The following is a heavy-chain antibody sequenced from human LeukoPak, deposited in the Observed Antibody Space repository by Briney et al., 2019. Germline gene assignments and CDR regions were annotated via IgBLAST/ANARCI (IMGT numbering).Heavy chain of an antibody. CDR2: IYTSGST. CDR3: ASRTRRINMITFGGVIVS. Sequence: SETLSLTCTVSGGSISSYYWSWIRQPAGKGLEWIGRIYTSGSTNYNPSLESRVTISVDTSKNQFSLKLSSVTAADTAVYYCASRTRRINMITFGGVIVSWGQGTLVTVSS. J-gene: IGHJ4*02. CDR1: GGSISSYY. V-gene: IGHV4-4*07. D-gene: IGHD3-16*02.